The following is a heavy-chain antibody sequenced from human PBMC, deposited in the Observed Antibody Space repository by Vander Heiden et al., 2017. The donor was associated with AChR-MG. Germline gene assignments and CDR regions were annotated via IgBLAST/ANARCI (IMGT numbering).Heavy chain of an antibody. CDR3: ARVEIGY. J-gene: IGHJ4*02. Sequence: QVQLVESGGGVVQPGRSLRLSCAASGLPFSSYGMHWVRQAPGKGLEWVAVIWYDGSNKYYADSVKGRFTISRDNSKNTLYLQMNSLRAEDTAVYYCARVEIGYWGQGTLVTVSS. D-gene: IGHD3-3*01. CDR1: GLPFSSYG. CDR2: IWYDGSNK. V-gene: IGHV3-33*01.